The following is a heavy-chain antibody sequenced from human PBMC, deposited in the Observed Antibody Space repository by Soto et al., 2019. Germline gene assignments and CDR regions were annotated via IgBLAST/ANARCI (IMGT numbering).Heavy chain of an antibody. V-gene: IGHV3-23*01. CDR2: ISGSGGNT. CDR1: GFTFSSYA. J-gene: IGHJ4*02. CDR3: AKNTFFDY. Sequence: GGSLRLSCAASGFTFSSYAMSWDRQAPGKGLQWVSGISGSGGNTYYADSVKGRFTISRDNSKNTLFLQINSLRAEDTAVYYCAKNTFFDYWGQGTLVTVSS.